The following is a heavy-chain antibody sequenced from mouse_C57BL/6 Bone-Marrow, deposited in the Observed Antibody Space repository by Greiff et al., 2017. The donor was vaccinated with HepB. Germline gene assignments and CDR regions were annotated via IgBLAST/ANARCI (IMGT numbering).Heavy chain of an antibody. Sequence: VQLQQSGPGLVQPSQSLSITCTVSGFSLTSYGVHWVRQSPGKGLEWLGVIWRGGSTDYNAAFMSRLSITKDNSKGQVFFKMNSLQADDTAIYYCAKKTAQATSYAMDYWGQGTSVTVSS. V-gene: IGHV2-5*01. J-gene: IGHJ4*01. CDR1: GFSLTSYG. D-gene: IGHD3-2*02. CDR2: IWRGGST. CDR3: AKKTAQATSYAMDY.